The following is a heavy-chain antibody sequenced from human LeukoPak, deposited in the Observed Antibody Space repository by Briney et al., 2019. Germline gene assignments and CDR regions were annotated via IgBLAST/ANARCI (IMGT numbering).Heavy chain of an antibody. J-gene: IGHJ5*02. V-gene: IGHV4-34*01. Sequence: PSETLSLTCAVYGGSFSGYYWSWIRQPPGKGLEWIGKINHSGSTNYNPSLKSRVTISVDTSKNQFSLKLSSVTAADTAVYYCARALRGSSSWYAKLYWFDPWGQGTLVTVSS. CDR1: GGSFSGYY. CDR3: ARALRGSSSWYAKLYWFDP. CDR2: INHSGST. D-gene: IGHD6-13*01.